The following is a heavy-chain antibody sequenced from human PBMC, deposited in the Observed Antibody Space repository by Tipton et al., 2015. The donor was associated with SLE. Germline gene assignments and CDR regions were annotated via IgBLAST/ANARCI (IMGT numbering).Heavy chain of an antibody. CDR3: ARVHSYGFIYYYYYYMDV. CDR2: IYYSGST. V-gene: IGHV4-59*01. CDR1: GGSISSYY. J-gene: IGHJ6*03. Sequence: TLSLTCTVSGGSISSYYWSWIRPPPGKGLEWIGYIYYSGSTNYNPSLKSRVTISVDTSKNQFSLKLSSVTAADTAVYYCARVHSYGFIYYYYYYMDVWDKGTTVTVSS. D-gene: IGHD5-18*01.